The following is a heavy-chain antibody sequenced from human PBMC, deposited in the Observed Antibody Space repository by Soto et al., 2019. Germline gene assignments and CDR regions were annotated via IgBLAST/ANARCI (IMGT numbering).Heavy chain of an antibody. CDR1: GGSISSSNW. Sequence: PSETLSVTCAFSGGSISSSNWENCFRQPPVKGLEWIGEIYHSGSTNYNPSLKSRVTISVDKSKNQFSLKLSSVTAADTAVYYCAKGIFGVALYGMDVWGQGTPVTVSS. V-gene: IGHV4-4*02. CDR3: AKGIFGVALYGMDV. J-gene: IGHJ6*01. CDR2: IYHSGST. D-gene: IGHD3-3*01.